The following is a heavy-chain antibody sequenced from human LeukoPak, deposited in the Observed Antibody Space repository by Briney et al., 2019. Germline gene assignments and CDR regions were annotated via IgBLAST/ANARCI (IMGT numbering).Heavy chain of an antibody. V-gene: IGHV1-46*01. D-gene: IGHD1/OR15-1a*01. CDR3: AREGRRFRGTTTPSHYSYYYMDV. CDR2: INPSGGST. J-gene: IGHJ6*03. CDR1: GYTFTSYY. Sequence: ASVKVSCKASGYTFTSYYMHWVRQAPGQGLEWVGLINPSGGSTSYAQKFQGRVTMTRDTSTSTVYMELSSLRSEDPAVYYCAREGRRFRGTTTPSHYSYYYMDVWGKGTTVTVSS.